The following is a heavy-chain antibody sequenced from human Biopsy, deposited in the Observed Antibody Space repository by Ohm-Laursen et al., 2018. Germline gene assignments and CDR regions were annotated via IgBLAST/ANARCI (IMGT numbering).Heavy chain of an antibody. CDR1: GYSLTELS. CDR2: FAPENGRI. V-gene: IGHV1-24*01. D-gene: IGHD1-1*01. Sequence: GPSVKASCKVSGYSLTELSMHWVRQAPGQGLGWMGGFAPENGRIVYSQKFQGRVTTTEDTSTSTAYMEVWRLRSDDTAVYYCAADINVWNVNYWGQGTQVIVSS. J-gene: IGHJ4*02. CDR3: AADINVWNVNY.